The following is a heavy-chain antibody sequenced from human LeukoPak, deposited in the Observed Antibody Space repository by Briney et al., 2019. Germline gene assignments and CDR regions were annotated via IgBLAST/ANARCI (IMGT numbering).Heavy chain of an antibody. Sequence: PGGSLRLSCAASGFTFSSYSMNWVRQAPGKGLEWVSSISSSSYIYYADSVKGRFTISRGNAKNSLYLQMNSLRAEDTAVYYCARAPRYYFDYGGQGTRVTVSS. V-gene: IGHV3-21*01. J-gene: IGHJ4*02. CDR3: ARAPRYYFDY. CDR2: ISSSSYI. CDR1: GFTFSSYS.